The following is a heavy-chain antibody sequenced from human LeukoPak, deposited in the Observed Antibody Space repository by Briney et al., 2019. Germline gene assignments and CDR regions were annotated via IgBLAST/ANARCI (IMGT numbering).Heavy chain of an antibody. V-gene: IGHV3-7*01. D-gene: IGHD3-3*01. CDR2: IKQDGSEK. CDR1: GFTFSSYW. J-gene: IGHJ4*02. Sequence: GGSLRLSCAASGFTFSSYWMSWVRQAPGKGLEWVANIKQDGSEKYYVDSVKGRFTISRDNAKNSLYLQMNSLRAEDTAVYYCARNLFGVVNDLDYWGQGTLVTVSS. CDR3: ARNLFGVVNDLDY.